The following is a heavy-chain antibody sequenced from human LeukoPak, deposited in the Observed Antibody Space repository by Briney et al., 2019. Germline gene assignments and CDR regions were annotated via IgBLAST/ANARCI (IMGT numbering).Heavy chain of an antibody. D-gene: IGHD6-13*01. J-gene: IGHJ4*02. CDR2: IYTSGST. CDR3: ARGHPSIAAAGTGHLYYFDY. CDR1: GGSISSYY. V-gene: IGHV4-4*07. Sequence: SETLSLTCTVSGGSISSYYWSWIRQPAGKGLEWIGRIYTSGSTNYNPSLKSRVTMSVDTSKNQLSLKLSSVTAADTAVYYCARGHPSIAAAGTGHLYYFDYWGQGTLVTVSS.